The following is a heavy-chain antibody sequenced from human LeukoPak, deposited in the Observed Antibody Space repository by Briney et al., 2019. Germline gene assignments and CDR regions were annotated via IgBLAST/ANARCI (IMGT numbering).Heavy chain of an antibody. CDR3: ARARYSYVDETDWFDP. CDR2: IYYSGST. J-gene: IGHJ5*02. D-gene: IGHD5-18*01. Sequence: SETLCLTCTVSGGSISSYYWSWIRQPPGKGLEWIGYIYYSGSTNYNPSLKSRVTISVDTSKNQFSLKLSSVTAADTAVYYCARARYSYVDETDWFDPWGQGTLVTVSS. CDR1: GGSISSYY. V-gene: IGHV4-59*01.